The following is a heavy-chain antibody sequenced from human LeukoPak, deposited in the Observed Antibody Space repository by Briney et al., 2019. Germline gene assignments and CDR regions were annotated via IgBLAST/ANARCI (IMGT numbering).Heavy chain of an antibody. CDR1: GFTFSSYW. J-gene: IGHJ4*02. Sequence: GGSLRLSCAVSGFTFSSYWMHWVRQAPGKGLEWVSRINNDGSSTVYADSVKGRFTISRDNAKNTLYLQMNSLRAEDTAVYYCATEVDIVATIGDYWGQGTLVTVSS. V-gene: IGHV3-74*01. D-gene: IGHD5-12*01. CDR2: INNDGSST. CDR3: ATEVDIVATIGDY.